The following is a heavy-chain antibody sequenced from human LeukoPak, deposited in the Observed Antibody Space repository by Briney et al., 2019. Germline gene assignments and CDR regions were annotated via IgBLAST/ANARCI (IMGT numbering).Heavy chain of an antibody. CDR3: ARPLVDNWNYRVYYYYMDV. Sequence: PSETLSLTCAVYGGSFSGYYWSWIRQPPGKGLEWIGEINHSGSTNYNPSLKSRVTISVDASKNQFSLKLSSVTAADTAVYYCARPLVDNWNYRVYYYYMDVWGKGTTVTVSS. CDR1: GGSFSGYY. J-gene: IGHJ6*03. CDR2: INHSGST. V-gene: IGHV4-34*01. D-gene: IGHD1-7*01.